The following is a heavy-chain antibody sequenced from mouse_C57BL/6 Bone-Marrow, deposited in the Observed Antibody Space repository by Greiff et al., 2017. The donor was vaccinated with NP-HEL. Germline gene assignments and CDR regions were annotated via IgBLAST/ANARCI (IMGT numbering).Heavy chain of an antibody. D-gene: IGHD4-1*01. CDR2: LSPGSGST. CDR1: GYTFPSHW. J-gene: IGHJ1*03. Sequence: QVQLQQSGAELVKPGASVKMSCKASGYTFPSHWITWVKQRPGQGLEGIGDLSPGSGSTNYNEKFKSKATLTVDTSSSTAYMQLSSLTSEDSAVYYCARGDNWDWYFDVWGTGTTVTVSS. CDR3: ARGDNWDWYFDV. V-gene: IGHV1-55*01.